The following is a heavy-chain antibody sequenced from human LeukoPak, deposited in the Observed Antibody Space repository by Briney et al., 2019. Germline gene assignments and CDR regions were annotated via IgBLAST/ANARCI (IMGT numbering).Heavy chain of an antibody. CDR3: ARVLTRGMPADY. V-gene: IGHV3-48*02. Sequence: GGSLRLSCAASGFTFSSYSMNWVRQAPGKGREWVSYISSINRTIYYADSVNGRFTISRDNAKNSLYLQMNSLRDEDTAVYYCARVLTRGMPADYWGQGTLVTVSS. CDR1: GFTFSSYS. J-gene: IGHJ4*02. D-gene: IGHD3-9*01. CDR2: ISSINRTI.